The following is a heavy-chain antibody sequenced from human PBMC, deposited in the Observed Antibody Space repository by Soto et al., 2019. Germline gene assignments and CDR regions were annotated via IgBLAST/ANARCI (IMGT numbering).Heavy chain of an antibody. V-gene: IGHV3-66*01. CDR1: GFTVSSNY. Sequence: PGGSLRLSCAASGFTVSSNYMTWIRQAPGKGLECVSVIYSGGDTYYADSVEGRFTISRDSSNLYLQMSSLRVEDTAVYHCARVFERPWYGLDVWGQGTTVTVSS. J-gene: IGHJ6*02. CDR3: ARVFERPWYGLDV. CDR2: IYSGGDT.